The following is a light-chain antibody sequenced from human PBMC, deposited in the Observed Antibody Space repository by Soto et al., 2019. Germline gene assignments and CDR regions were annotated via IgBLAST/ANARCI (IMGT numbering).Light chain of an antibody. CDR1: QRVSSN. Sequence: EIVMTQSPATLSVSPGERATLSCRASQRVSSNLAWYQQNPGQAPRLLIYGASTRATGIPARFSGSGSGTEFTLTISSLQSEDFGVYYCQQYNNWPPGTFGQGTKLEIK. J-gene: IGKJ2*02. CDR3: QQYNNWPPGT. V-gene: IGKV3-15*01. CDR2: GAS.